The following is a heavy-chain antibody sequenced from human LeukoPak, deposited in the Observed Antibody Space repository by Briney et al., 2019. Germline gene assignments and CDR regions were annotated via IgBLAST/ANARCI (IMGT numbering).Heavy chain of an antibody. J-gene: IGHJ5*02. V-gene: IGHV1-69*13. CDR1: GGTFSSYA. CDR2: IIPIFGTA. D-gene: IGHD4-17*01. Sequence: GASVKVSCKASGGTFSSYAISWVRQAPGQGLEWMGGIIPIFGTANYAQKFQGRVTITADESTSTAYMELSSLRSEDTAVYYCARSADYGAPGDWFDPWGQGTLVTVSS. CDR3: ARSADYGAPGDWFDP.